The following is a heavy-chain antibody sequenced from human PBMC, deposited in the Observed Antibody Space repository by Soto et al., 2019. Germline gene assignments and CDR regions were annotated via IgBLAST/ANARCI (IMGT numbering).Heavy chain of an antibody. Sequence: ASVKVSCKASGYTFTGYYMHWVRQAPGQGLEWMGWINPNSGGINYAQKFQGWVTMTRDTSISTAYMELSRLRSDDTAVYYCARAAAGDAFDIWGQGTMVTVSS. CDR3: ARAAAGDAFDI. J-gene: IGHJ3*02. V-gene: IGHV1-2*04. D-gene: IGHD6-13*01. CDR2: INPNSGGI. CDR1: GYTFTGYY.